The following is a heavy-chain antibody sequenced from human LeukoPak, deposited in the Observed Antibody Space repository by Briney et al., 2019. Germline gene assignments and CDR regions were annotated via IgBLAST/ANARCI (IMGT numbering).Heavy chain of an antibody. V-gene: IGHV3-23*01. CDR2: ISGSGGST. Sequence: PGGSLRLSCAASGFTFSSYAMSWVRQAPGKGLEWVSAISGSGGSTYYADSVKGRFTISRDNSKNSLYLQMNSLRAEDTDLYHCARTIAAAGADDAFDIWGQGTMVTVSS. CDR3: ARTIAAAGADDAFDI. CDR1: GFTFSSYA. D-gene: IGHD6-13*01. J-gene: IGHJ3*02.